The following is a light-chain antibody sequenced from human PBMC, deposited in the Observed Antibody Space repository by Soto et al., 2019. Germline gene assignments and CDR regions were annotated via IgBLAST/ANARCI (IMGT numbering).Light chain of an antibody. Sequence: EIVLTHSPYILSVSPVERASLSFMASQSVGASLAGYQQRAGQGPRLLSYRISTRATCVPARFSGSESETAFTLTIDSLQSEDFAVYYCQKHYQWPISFGQVTRLEIK. V-gene: IGKV3D-15*01. CDR3: QKHYQWPIS. J-gene: IGKJ5*01. CDR2: RIS. CDR1: QSVGAS.